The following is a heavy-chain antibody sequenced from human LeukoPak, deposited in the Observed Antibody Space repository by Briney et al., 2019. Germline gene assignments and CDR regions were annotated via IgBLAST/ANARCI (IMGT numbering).Heavy chain of an antibody. CDR2: IIPIYGTA. D-gene: IGHD3-22*01. V-gene: IGHV1-69*13. J-gene: IGHJ4*02. CDR3: FSTRTYYYDSSGYQNHDY. CDR1: GDTFSKYA. Sequence: GASVKVSCKASGDTFSKYAISWVRQAPGQGLEWLGGIIPIYGTANYAQKFQGRVTITADESTSTAYMELSSLRSEDTAVYYCFSTRTYYYDSSGYQNHDYWGQGTLVTVSS.